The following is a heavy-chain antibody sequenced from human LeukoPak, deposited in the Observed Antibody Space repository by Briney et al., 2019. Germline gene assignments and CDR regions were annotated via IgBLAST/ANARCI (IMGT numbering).Heavy chain of an antibody. CDR2: IDPSDSYT. J-gene: IGHJ4*02. CDR1: GYSFTSYW. Sequence: GESLKISCKGSGYSFTSYWIGWVRQMPGKGLEWMGTIDPSDSYTKYSPTFQGHVTISADKPISTAYLQWSSLKASDTAVYYCARSLFDYDILTGHDYWGQGTLVTVSS. CDR3: ARSLFDYDILTGHDY. V-gene: IGHV5-10-1*01. D-gene: IGHD3-9*01.